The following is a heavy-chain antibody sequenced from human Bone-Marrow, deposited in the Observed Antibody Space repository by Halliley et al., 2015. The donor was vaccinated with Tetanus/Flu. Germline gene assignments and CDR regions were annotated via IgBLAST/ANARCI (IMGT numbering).Heavy chain of an antibody. V-gene: IGHV1-18*01. J-gene: IGHJ4*02. Sequence: GWTSASNGHTNYAQKFQGGVTTTTDTSTTTAYMELRSLRSDDTAVYYCARDQGLIRPNGFFGYWGQGTLVTVSS. CDR2: TSASNGHT. D-gene: IGHD2-8*01. CDR3: ARDQGLIRPNGFFGY.